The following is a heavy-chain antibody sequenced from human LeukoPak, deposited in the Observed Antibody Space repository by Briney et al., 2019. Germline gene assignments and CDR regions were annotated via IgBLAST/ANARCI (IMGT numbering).Heavy chain of an antibody. Sequence: GGSLRLSCAASGFTFSSYGMHWVRQAPGKGLEWVALISYDGSNKYYADSVKGRFTISRDNSKNTLYLQLDSLRAEDTAVYYCAKGESGYTSGWYFDYWGQGTLVTVSS. CDR1: GFTFSSYG. D-gene: IGHD6-19*01. J-gene: IGHJ4*02. V-gene: IGHV3-30*18. CDR3: AKGESGYTSGWYFDY. CDR2: ISYDGSNK.